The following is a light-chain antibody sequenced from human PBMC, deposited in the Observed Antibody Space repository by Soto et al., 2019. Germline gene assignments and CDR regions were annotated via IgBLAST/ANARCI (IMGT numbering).Light chain of an antibody. V-gene: IGKV3-11*01. CDR3: RQPKWT. Sequence: IVLTQSPATLSLSPGERATLSCRASQSFSSYLAWYQQKPGQAPRLLIYDASKRATGTPARFSGSGSGTDFTLTISSLEPEDFAVYYCRQPKWTFGQGTKVEIK. CDR2: DAS. CDR1: QSFSSY. J-gene: IGKJ1*01.